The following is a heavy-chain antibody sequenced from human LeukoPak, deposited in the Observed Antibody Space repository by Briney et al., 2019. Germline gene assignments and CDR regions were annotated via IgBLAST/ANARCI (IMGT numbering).Heavy chain of an antibody. Sequence: GGSLRLSCAASGFTFSSYAMSWVRQAPGKGLEWVSAISGGGGSTYYADSVKGRFTISRDNSKNTLYLQMNSLRAEDTAVYYCAKTREMATILVEFGNWGQGTLVTVSS. J-gene: IGHJ4*02. V-gene: IGHV3-23*01. D-gene: IGHD5-24*01. CDR3: AKTREMATILVEFGN. CDR2: ISGGGGST. CDR1: GFTFSSYA.